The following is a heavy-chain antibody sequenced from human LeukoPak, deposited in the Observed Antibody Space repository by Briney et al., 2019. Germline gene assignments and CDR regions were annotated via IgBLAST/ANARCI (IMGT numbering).Heavy chain of an antibody. CDR2: IYYSGST. J-gene: IGHJ4*02. D-gene: IGHD3-22*01. Sequence: SETLSLTCTVSGGSISSSSYYWGWIRQPPGKGLGWIGSIYYSGSTYYDPSLKSRVTISVDTSKNQFSLKLSSVTAADTAVYYCARQGDYYDSGGYHAVDYWGQGTLVTVSS. V-gene: IGHV4-39*01. CDR1: GGSISSSSYY. CDR3: ARQGDYYDSGGYHAVDY.